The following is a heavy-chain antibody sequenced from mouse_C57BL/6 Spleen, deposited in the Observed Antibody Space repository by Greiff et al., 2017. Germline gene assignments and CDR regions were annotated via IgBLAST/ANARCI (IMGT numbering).Heavy chain of an antibody. CDR3: AILRYAYYFDY. CDR1: GYTFTSYW. V-gene: IGHV1-69*01. Sequence: QVQLQQPGAELVMPGASVKLSCKASGYTFTSYWMHWVKQRPGQGLEWIGEIDPSDSYTNYNQKFKGKSTFTVDKSSSTAYMQLSSLTSDDSAVYYCAILRYAYYFDYWGQGTTLTVSS. J-gene: IGHJ2*01. CDR2: IDPSDSYT. D-gene: IGHD1-1*01.